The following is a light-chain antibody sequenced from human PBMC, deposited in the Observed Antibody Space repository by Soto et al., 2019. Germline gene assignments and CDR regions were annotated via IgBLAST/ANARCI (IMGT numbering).Light chain of an antibody. V-gene: IGLV2-14*01. J-gene: IGLJ3*02. CDR2: EVR. CDR1: MRDDGAYNL. CDR3: SSYSARSTLV. Sequence: QSALTQPASVSGSAGQAITIFCSGTMRDDGAYNLVSWYQQHPGTAPKLIIYEVRNRPSGISPQFSGSRSGNTASLTISGLQPEDEGDYYCSSYSARSTLVFGGGTKLTVL.